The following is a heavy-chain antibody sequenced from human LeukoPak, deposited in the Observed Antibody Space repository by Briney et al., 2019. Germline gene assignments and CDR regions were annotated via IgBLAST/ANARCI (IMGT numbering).Heavy chain of an antibody. J-gene: IGHJ4*02. CDR3: ARDHSPMKTYDSSGYYFGY. Sequence: PGGSLRLSCAASGFTFSSYGMHWVRQAPGKGLEWVAVISYDGSNKYYVDSVKGRFTISRDNSKNTLYLQMNSLRAEDTAVYYCARDHSPMKTYDSSGYYFGYWGQGTLVTVSS. CDR1: GFTFSSYG. D-gene: IGHD3-22*01. CDR2: ISYDGSNK. V-gene: IGHV3-30*19.